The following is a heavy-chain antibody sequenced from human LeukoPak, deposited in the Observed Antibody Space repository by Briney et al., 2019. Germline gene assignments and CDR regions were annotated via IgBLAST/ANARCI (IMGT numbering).Heavy chain of an antibody. Sequence: SETLSLTCTVSGGSITSSYWSWSRQSPGKGLEWIGYIHYTGSTNYNPSLKSRVTMLIDTSKNQFSLKLSSVTAADTAVYYCARGRHSAGDNWFDPWGPGTLVTVSS. CDR1: GGSITSSY. CDR3: ARGRHSAGDNWFDP. D-gene: IGHD7-27*01. CDR2: IHYTGST. J-gene: IGHJ5*02. V-gene: IGHV4-59*01.